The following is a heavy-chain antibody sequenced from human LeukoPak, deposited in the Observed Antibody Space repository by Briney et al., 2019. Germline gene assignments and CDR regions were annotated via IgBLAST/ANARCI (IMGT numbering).Heavy chain of an antibody. CDR2: ISYDGSNE. CDR3: ARGGSVRGPFDY. V-gene: IGHV3-30*03. J-gene: IGHJ4*02. Sequence: GGSLRLSCAASGFTFSSFGMHWVRQAPGKGLEWVAGISYDGSNEYYGDSVKGRFTISRDNSKNTLYVQMNSLRAEDTAVYYCARGGSVRGPFDYWGQGTLVTVSS. D-gene: IGHD3-10*01. CDR1: GFTFSSFG.